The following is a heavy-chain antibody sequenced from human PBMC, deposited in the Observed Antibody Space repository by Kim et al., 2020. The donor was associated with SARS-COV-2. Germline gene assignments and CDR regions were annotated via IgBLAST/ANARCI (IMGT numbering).Heavy chain of an antibody. V-gene: IGHV4-59*08. D-gene: IGHD3-3*01. Sequence: LKSRVTISVDTSKNQFSLKLSSVTAADTAVYYCARLTVLRFLEWGGDFDYWGQGTLVTVSS. J-gene: IGHJ4*02. CDR3: ARLTVLRFLEWGGDFDY.